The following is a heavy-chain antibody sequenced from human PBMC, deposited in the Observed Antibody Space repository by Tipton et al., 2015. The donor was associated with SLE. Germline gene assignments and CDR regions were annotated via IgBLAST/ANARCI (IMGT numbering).Heavy chain of an antibody. CDR3: ARDRDIVLETVPIPPAFDI. CDR2: IYYSGST. V-gene: IGHV4-39*07. D-gene: IGHD2-8*02. Sequence: TLSLTCTVSGGSISSSSYHWGWIRQSPGKGLEWIGSIYYSGSTNYNPSLKSRVTVSADTSKNQFSLNLRSVTAADTAVDYCARDRDIVLETVPIPPAFDIWGQGTMVTVSS. J-gene: IGHJ3*02. CDR1: GGSISSSSYH.